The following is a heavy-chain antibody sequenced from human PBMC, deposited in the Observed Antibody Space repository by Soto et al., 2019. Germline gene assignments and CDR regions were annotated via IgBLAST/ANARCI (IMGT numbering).Heavy chain of an antibody. Sequence: LRLSCAASGFTFSSYSLNWVRQAPGKGLEWVSSISSSRSYIYYADSVKGRFTISRDNANNSLYLQKDRLRPEDTAVYYCASTMVRGVSRRYYCDGMDVWGQGTTVTVSS. D-gene: IGHD3-10*01. V-gene: IGHV3-21*01. CDR2: ISSSRSYI. CDR3: ASTMVRGVSRRYYCDGMDV. J-gene: IGHJ6*02. CDR1: GFTFSSYS.